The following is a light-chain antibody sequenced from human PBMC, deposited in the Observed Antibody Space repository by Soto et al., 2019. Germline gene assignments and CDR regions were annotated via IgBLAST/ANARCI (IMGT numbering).Light chain of an antibody. CDR1: QSLSSY. J-gene: IGKJ4*01. CDR2: DAS. V-gene: IGKV3-11*01. Sequence: EVVLTQSPATLSLSPGERATLSCRASQSLSSYLAWYQQKPGQAPRLLIYDASNKATGIPARFSGSGSGTDLTLTISSLEPEDFAIYYCQKRTNWPLTFGGGTKVEIK. CDR3: QKRTNWPLT.